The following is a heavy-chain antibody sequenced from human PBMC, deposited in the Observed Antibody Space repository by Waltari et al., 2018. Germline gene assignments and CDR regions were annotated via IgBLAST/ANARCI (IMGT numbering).Heavy chain of an antibody. CDR2: IKSKTYGGTI. D-gene: IGHD6-19*01. CDR3: TTERDGSHEH. Sequence: EVHLVESGGGLVKPGGSLRLSCAGSGFTVTNAWMNWVRQDPGKGLEWVCLIKSKTYGGTIDYAAPVKGRFTISRDDSKNTLYLQMNSLKTEDTALYYCTTERDGSHEHWGQGTLVTVSS. CDR1: GFTVTNAW. J-gene: IGHJ4*02. V-gene: IGHV3-15*01.